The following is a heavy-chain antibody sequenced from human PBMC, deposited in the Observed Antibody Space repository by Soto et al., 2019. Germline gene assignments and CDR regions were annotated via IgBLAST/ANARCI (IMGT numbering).Heavy chain of an antibody. CDR2: MNPNSGNT. CDR3: ASIDIHYYGMDV. Sequence: GASVKVSCKASGYTFTSYDINWVRQATGQGLEGMGWMNPNSGNTGYAQKFQGRVTMTRNTSISTAYMELSSLRSEDTAVYYCASIDIHYYGMDVWGQGTTVTVSS. V-gene: IGHV1-8*01. CDR1: GYTFTSYD. J-gene: IGHJ6*02. D-gene: IGHD1-26*01.